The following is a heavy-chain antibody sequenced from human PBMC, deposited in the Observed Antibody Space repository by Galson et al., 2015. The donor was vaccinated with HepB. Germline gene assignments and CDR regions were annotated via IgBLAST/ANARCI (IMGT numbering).Heavy chain of an antibody. D-gene: IGHD1-26*01. CDR1: GYTFTSYY. V-gene: IGHV1-46*01. J-gene: IGHJ4*02. Sequence: SVKVSCKASGYTFTSYYMHWVRQAPGQGLEWMGIINPSGGSTSYAQKFQGRVTMTRDTSISTAYMELSRLRSDDTAVYYCARGVVGATGGDYFDYWGQGTLVTVSS. CDR3: ARGVVGATGGDYFDY. CDR2: INPSGGST.